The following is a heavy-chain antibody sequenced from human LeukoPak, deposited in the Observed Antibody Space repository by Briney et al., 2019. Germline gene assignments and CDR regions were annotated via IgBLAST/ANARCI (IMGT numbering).Heavy chain of an antibody. J-gene: IGHJ4*02. CDR3: VRLRGFSFAYGDY. D-gene: IGHD3-16*01. CDR1: GDSVSSGSSH. Sequence: SETLSLTCIVSGDSVSSGSSHWGWLRQPPGKGLECIGNIYYSGSTYYNSSLKSRVTISVDTSKNQFSLKLSSVTAADTAVYFCVRLRGFSFAYGDYWGQGTLVTVSS. V-gene: IGHV4-39*01. CDR2: IYYSGST.